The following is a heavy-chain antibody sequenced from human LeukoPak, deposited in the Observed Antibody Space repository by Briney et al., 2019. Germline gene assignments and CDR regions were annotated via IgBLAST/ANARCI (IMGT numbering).Heavy chain of an antibody. J-gene: IGHJ4*02. CDR2: ISYDGSNK. CDR1: GFTSSSYG. D-gene: IGHD6-13*01. V-gene: IGHV3-30*18. CDR3: AKDRAAAGLKSYYFDY. Sequence: GGSLRLSCAASGFTSSSYGMHWVRQAPGKGLEWVAVISYDGSNKYYADSVKGRFTISRDNSKNTLYLQMNSLRAEDTAVYYCAKDRAAAGLKSYYFDYWGQGTLVTVSS.